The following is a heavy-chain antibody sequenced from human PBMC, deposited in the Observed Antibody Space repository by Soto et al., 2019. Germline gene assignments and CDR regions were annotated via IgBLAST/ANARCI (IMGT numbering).Heavy chain of an antibody. CDR3: ARVRSSYYDSSGYYPDAFDI. D-gene: IGHD3-22*01. V-gene: IGHV4-4*02. CDR2: IYHSGST. Sequence: SETLSLTCAVSGGSISSSNWWSWVRQPPGKGLEWIGEIYHSGSTNYNPSLKSRVTISVDKSKNQFSLKLSSVTAADTAVYYCARVRSSYYDSSGYYPDAFDIWGQGTMVT. J-gene: IGHJ3*02. CDR1: GGSISSSNW.